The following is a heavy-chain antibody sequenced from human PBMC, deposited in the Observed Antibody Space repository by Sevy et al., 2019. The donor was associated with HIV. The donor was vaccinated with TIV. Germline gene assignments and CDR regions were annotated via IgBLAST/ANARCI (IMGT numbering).Heavy chain of an antibody. CDR3: ARAVMDDILTGYYGAMDV. J-gene: IGHJ6*03. V-gene: IGHV4-61*02. CDR1: GGSISSGGYY. Sequence: SETLSLTCTVSGGSISSGGYYWSWIRQPAGKGLEWIGRIYTSWSTNYNPSLKSRVTISVDTSKNQFPLKLSSVTAADTAVYYCARAVMDDILTGYYGAMDVWGKGTTVTVSS. D-gene: IGHD3-9*01. CDR2: IYTSWST.